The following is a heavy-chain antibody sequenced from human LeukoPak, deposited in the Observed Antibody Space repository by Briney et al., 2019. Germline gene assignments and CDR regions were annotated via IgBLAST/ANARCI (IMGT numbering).Heavy chain of an antibody. V-gene: IGHV3-21*01. CDR3: ANGGFLEWTKSRGVLSGWFDP. CDR2: ISSSSSYI. CDR1: GFTFSSYS. J-gene: IGHJ5*02. Sequence: AGGSLRLSCAASGFTFSSYSMNWVRQAPGKGLEWVSSISSSSSYIYYADSVKGRFTISRDNSKNTLYLQMNSLRAEDTAVYYCANGGFLEWTKSRGVLSGWFDPWGQGTLVTVSS. D-gene: IGHD3-3*01.